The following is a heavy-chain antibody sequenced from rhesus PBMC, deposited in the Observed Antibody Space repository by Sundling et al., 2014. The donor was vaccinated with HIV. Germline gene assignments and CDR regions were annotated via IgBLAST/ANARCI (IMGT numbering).Heavy chain of an antibody. CDR3: ARIIADIVVVVSASFYDAFDF. D-gene: IGHD2-8*01. CDR1: GASISTYW. J-gene: IGHJ3*01. V-gene: IGHV2-95*01. CDR2: IYWNDSK. Sequence: QVKLQQWGEGLLKPSETLSLTCAVYGASISTYWWSWIRQPPGKALEWLASIYWNDSKYYSTSLKSRLTISKDTSKNQVVLTMTNMDPVDTATYYCARIIADIVVVVSASFYDAFDFWGQGLRVTVSS.